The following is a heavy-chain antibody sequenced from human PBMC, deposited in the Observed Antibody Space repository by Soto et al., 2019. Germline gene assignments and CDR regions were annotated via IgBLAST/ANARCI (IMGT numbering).Heavy chain of an antibody. D-gene: IGHD3-22*01. V-gene: IGHV4-30-2*03. Sequence: PSETLSLTCAVSGGSISSGGFSWTWVRQPPGEGLEWIGNIYHSGTASYNPSLKSRVTISVDTSKNQFSLKLSSVTAADTAVYYCARHVKYYDSSGEWYYYYGMDVWGQGTTVTVSS. J-gene: IGHJ6*02. CDR3: ARHVKYYDSSGEWYYYYGMDV. CDR1: GGSISSGGFS. CDR2: IYHSGTA.